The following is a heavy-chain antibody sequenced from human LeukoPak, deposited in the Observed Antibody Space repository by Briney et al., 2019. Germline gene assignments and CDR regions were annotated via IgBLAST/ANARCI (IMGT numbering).Heavy chain of an antibody. J-gene: IGHJ4*02. V-gene: IGHV3-21*01. CDR2: ISSSSSYI. CDR1: GFTFSSYS. D-gene: IGHD3-10*01. Sequence: GGSLRLSCAASGFTFSSYSMNWVRQAPGKGLEWVSSISSSSSYIYYADSVKGRFTISRDNAKNSLYLQMNSLRAEDTAVYYCARVGYYGSGSYRGLLQPSFFDYWGQGTLVTVSS. CDR3: ARVGYYGSGSYRGLLQPSFFDY.